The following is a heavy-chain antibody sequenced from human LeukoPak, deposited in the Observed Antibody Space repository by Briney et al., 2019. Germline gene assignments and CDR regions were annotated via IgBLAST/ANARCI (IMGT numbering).Heavy chain of an antibody. D-gene: IGHD1-26*01. CDR2: ISSSSSYI. CDR1: GFTFSSYS. Sequence: PGGSLRLSCAASGFTFSSYSMNWVRQAPGKGLEWVSSISSSSSYIYYADSVKGRFTISRDNAKNSLYLQMNSLRAQARAIYHCARTGGELLDGGDYWGQGTLVTVSS. J-gene: IGHJ4*02. CDR3: ARTGGELLDGGDY. V-gene: IGHV3-21*01.